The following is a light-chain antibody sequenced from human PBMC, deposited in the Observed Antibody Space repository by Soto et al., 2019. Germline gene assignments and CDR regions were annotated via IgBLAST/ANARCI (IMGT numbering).Light chain of an antibody. CDR3: QERSNWPLT. CDR1: QSVSSY. CDR2: DAS. V-gene: IGKV3-11*01. J-gene: IGKJ4*01. Sequence: EIVLTQSPATLSLSPGERATLSCRASQSVSSYLAWYQQKPGQAPRLLIYDASNRATGIPARFSGSGSGTDGTLSISSLDREDFAVYYCQERSNWPLTFGGGTKVEIK.